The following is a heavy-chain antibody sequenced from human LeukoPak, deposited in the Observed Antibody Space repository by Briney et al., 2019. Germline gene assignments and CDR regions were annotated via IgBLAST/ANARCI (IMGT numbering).Heavy chain of an antibody. CDR1: GFTFSSYW. J-gene: IGHJ4*02. D-gene: IGHD6-13*01. V-gene: IGHV3-74*01. CDR3: ARVDSSSWYPYFDY. CDR2: INTDGSST. Sequence: GGSLRLSCAAFGFTFSSYWMHWVRQAPGKGLVWVSRINTDGSSTSYADSVKGRFTISRDNAKNTLYLQMNSLGAEDTAVYYCARVDSSSWYPYFDYWGQGTLVTVSS.